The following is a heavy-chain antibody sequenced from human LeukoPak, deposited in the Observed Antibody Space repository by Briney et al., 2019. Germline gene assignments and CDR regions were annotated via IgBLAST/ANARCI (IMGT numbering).Heavy chain of an antibody. CDR3: ARDFRPSYDGSGYFYPGDC. D-gene: IGHD3-22*01. Sequence: ASVKVSCKASGYTFTSYYMHWVRQAPGQGLEWMAIINPSGGSTRYAQKFQGRVTMTRDTSTSTVYMELSRLRSEDTAVYYCARDFRPSYDGSGYFYPGDCWGQGTLVTVSS. CDR2: INPSGGST. V-gene: IGHV1-46*01. J-gene: IGHJ4*02. CDR1: GYTFTSYY.